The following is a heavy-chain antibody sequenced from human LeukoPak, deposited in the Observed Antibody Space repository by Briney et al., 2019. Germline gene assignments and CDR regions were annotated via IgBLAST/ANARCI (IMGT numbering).Heavy chain of an antibody. CDR2: ISGSGGST. D-gene: IGHD6-13*01. V-gene: IGHV3-23*01. CDR3: AKDSVYSSRRFDP. J-gene: IGHJ5*02. Sequence: GGSLRLSCAASGFTFSSYAMSWVRQAPGKGLEWVSAISGSGGSTYYADSVKGQFTISRDNSKNALYLQMNSLRAEDTAVYYCAKDSVYSSRRFDPWGQGTLVTVSS. CDR1: GFTFSSYA.